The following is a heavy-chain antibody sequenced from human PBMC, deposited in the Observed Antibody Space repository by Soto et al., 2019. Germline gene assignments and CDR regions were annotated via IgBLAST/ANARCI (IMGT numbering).Heavy chain of an antibody. J-gene: IGHJ4*01. D-gene: IGHD1-26*01. CDR2: IKQDGSEK. CDR1: GFTFSSYW. V-gene: IGHV3-7*03. Sequence: PGGSLRLSCAASGFTFSSYWMSWVRQAPGKGLEWVANIKQDGSEKYYVDSVKGRFTISRDNAQNSLYLQTDSLRAEDTAVYYCARQHSGSYYFDYWGLGTLVTVSS. CDR3: ARQHSGSYYFDY.